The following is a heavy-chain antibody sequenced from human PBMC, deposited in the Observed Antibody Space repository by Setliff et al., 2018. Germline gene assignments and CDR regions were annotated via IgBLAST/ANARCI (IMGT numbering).Heavy chain of an antibody. CDR3: ASSPNYDYVSGSHRLDY. J-gene: IGHJ4*02. D-gene: IGHD3-16*02. Sequence: SETLSLTCTVSGGSISSGSYYWSWIRQPAGKGLEWIGHIYTSGSTNYNPSLKSRVTISVDTSKNQFSLKLSSVTAADTAVYYCASSPNYDYVSGSHRLDYWGQGTLVTVSS. CDR2: IYTSGST. V-gene: IGHV4-61*09. CDR1: GGSISSGSYY.